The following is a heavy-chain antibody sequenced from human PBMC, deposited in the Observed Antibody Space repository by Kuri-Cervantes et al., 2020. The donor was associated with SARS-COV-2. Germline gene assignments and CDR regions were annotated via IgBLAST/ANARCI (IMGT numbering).Heavy chain of an antibody. V-gene: IGHV4-39*01. D-gene: IGHD5-18*01. J-gene: IGHJ4*02. CDR2: IYYSGST. CDR1: GGSISSSSYY. Sequence: GSLRLSCTVSGGSISSSSYYWGWILQPPGKGLEWIGSIYYSGSTYYNPSLKSRVAISVDTSKNQFSLKLSSVTAADTAVYYCASQVDTAMAFDYWGQGTLVTVSS. CDR3: ASQVDTAMAFDY.